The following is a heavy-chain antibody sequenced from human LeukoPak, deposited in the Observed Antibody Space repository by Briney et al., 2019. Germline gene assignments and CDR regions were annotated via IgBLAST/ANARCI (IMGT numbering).Heavy chain of an antibody. V-gene: IGHV4-59*01. CDR1: GGSISSYY. CDR3: ARDKSRTTGFDP. D-gene: IGHD1-7*01. Sequence: SSETLSLTCTVSGGSISSYYWSWIRQPPGKGLEWIGYIYYSGSTNYNPSLKSRVTISVDTPKNQFSLKLSSVTAADTAVYYCARDKSRTTGFDPWGQGTLVTVSS. CDR2: IYYSGST. J-gene: IGHJ5*02.